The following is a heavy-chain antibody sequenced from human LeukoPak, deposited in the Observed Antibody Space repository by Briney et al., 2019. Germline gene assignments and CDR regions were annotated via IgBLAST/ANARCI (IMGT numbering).Heavy chain of an antibody. CDR1: GFPLTTYW. D-gene: IGHD7-27*01. CDR2: INEDGYEK. J-gene: IGHJ5*02. CDR3: AKDPGDKDIDRWFDP. Sequence: GGSLRLSCAAAGFPLTTYWMSWVRQAPGKGLEWVANINEDGYEKYYVGSVKGRFTISRDNAKNSLYLHMSGLRVEDTAVYYCAKDPGDKDIDRWFDPWGQGTLVTVSS. V-gene: IGHV3-7*03.